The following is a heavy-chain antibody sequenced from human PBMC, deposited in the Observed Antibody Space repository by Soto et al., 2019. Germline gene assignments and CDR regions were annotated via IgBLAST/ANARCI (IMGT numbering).Heavy chain of an antibody. J-gene: IGHJ4*02. Sequence: SETLSLTCTVSGGSISSGGYYWSWIRQHPGKGLEWIGYIYYSGSTYYNPSLKSRVTISVDTSKNQFSLKLSSVTAADTAVYYCARAKWFGEFHLDYWGQGTLVTVSS. CDR1: GGSISSGGYY. D-gene: IGHD3-10*01. CDR2: IYYSGST. V-gene: IGHV4-31*03. CDR3: ARAKWFGEFHLDY.